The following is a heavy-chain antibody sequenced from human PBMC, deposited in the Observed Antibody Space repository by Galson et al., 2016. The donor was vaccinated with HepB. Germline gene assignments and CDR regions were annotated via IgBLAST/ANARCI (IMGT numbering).Heavy chain of an antibody. V-gene: IGHV3-23*01. Sequence: RQAPGKGLEVVSSISRNGDSTDYADSVKGRFTISRDNSKNTLSLQMNSLRAEDTAVYYCVQGSTAPAVWGKGTTVTVSS. J-gene: IGHJ6*04. D-gene: IGHD1-26*01. CDR2: ISRNGDST. CDR3: VQGSTAPAV.